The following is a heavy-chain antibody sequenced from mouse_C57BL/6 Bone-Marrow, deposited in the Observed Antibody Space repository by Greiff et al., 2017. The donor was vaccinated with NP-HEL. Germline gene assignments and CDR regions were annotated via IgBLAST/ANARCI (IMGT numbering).Heavy chain of an antibody. J-gene: IGHJ4*01. V-gene: IGHV1-15*01. CDR3: TRMWYAMDY. Sequence: QVQLQQSGAELVRPGASVTLSCKASGYTFTDYEMHWVKQTPVHGLEWIGAIDPETGGTAYNQKFKGKAILTADKSSSTAYMELRSLTSEDSAVYYCTRMWYAMDYWGQGTSGTVSS. CDR1: GYTFTDYE. CDR2: IDPETGGT.